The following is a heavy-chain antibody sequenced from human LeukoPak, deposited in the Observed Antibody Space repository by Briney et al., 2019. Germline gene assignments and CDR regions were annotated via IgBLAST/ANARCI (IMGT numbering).Heavy chain of an antibody. V-gene: IGHV1-46*01. Sequence: ASVKVSCKASGYTFTSYYMHWVRQAPGQGLEWMGIINPSGGSTSYAQKFQGRVTMTTDISTNTAYMELTSLRSNDTAVYYCARSASLLNAFDIWGQGTLVTVAS. D-gene: IGHD2-21*01. J-gene: IGHJ3*02. CDR1: GYTFTSYY. CDR2: INPSGGST. CDR3: ARSASLLNAFDI.